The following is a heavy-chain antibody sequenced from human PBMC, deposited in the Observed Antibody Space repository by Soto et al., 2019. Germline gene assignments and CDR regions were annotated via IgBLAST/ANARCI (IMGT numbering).Heavy chain of an antibody. V-gene: IGHV1-69*01. CDR2: IIPIFGTA. Sequence: QVQLVQSGAEVQKPGSSVKVSCKASGGTFSSSAISWVRQAPGQGLEWMGGIIPIFGTANYAQKFQGRVTITADESTSTAHMELSSLRSEDTVVYYWARAPIESPVDYWGQGTLVTVSS. D-gene: IGHD3-16*02. CDR1: GGTFSSSA. CDR3: ARAPIESPVDY. J-gene: IGHJ4*02.